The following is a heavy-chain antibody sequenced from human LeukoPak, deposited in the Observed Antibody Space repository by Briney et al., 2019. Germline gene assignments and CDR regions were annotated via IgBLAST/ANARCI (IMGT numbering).Heavy chain of an antibody. J-gene: IGHJ5*02. Sequence: ASVKVSCKASGYTFTSYGISWVRQAPGQGLESMGWISAYNGNTNYAQKLQGRVTMTTDTSTSTAYMELRSLRSDDTAVYYCARSIVVVPAARGQVDPWGQGTLVTVSS. D-gene: IGHD2-2*01. V-gene: IGHV1-18*01. CDR1: GYTFTSYG. CDR2: ISAYNGNT. CDR3: ARSIVVVPAARGQVDP.